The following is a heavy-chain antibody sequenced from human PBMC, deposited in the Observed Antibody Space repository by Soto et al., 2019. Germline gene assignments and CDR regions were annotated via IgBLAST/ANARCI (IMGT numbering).Heavy chain of an antibody. D-gene: IGHD6-19*01. Sequence: QVQLVQSGAEVKKPGASVKVSCKASGYTFTSYYMHWVRQAPGQGLEWMGIINPSCGSTSYAQKFQGRVTMTRDTSTSTVYMELSRLRSEDTAVYYCASNLGWSSGWYNWGQGTLVTVSS. CDR1: GYTFTSYY. CDR3: ASNLGWSSGWYN. V-gene: IGHV1-46*01. CDR2: INPSCGST. J-gene: IGHJ4*02.